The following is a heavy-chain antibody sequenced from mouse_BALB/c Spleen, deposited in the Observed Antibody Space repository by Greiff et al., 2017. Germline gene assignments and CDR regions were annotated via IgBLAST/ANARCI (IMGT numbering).Heavy chain of an antibody. Sequence: EVKLMESGGDLVKPGGSLKLSCAASGFTFSSYGMSWVRQTPDKRLEWVATISSGGSYTYYPDSVKGRFTISRDNAKNTLYLQMSSLKSEDTAMYYCARELGPYAMDYWGQGTSVTVSS. J-gene: IGHJ4*01. V-gene: IGHV5-6*01. D-gene: IGHD4-1*01. CDR2: ISSGGSYT. CDR3: ARELGPYAMDY. CDR1: GFTFSSYG.